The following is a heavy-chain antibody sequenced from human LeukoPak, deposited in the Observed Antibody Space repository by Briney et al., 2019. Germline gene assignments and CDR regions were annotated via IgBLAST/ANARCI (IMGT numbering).Heavy chain of an antibody. CDR2: ISSSSSYI. CDR1: GFTFSSYS. V-gene: IGHV3-21*01. CDR3: VRSGSSSVIFDL. J-gene: IGHJ4*02. Sequence: PGGSLRLSCAASGFTFSSYSMNWVRQAPGKGLEWVSSISSSSSYIYYADSVKGRFIISRDNAKSSLSLQMNSLRVEDTAVYYCVRSGSSSVIFDLWGQGTLVTVSS. D-gene: IGHD6-6*01.